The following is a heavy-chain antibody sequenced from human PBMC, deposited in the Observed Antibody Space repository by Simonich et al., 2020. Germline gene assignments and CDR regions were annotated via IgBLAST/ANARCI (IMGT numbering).Heavy chain of an antibody. CDR1: GYTFTGEY. CDR3: ARGLFSGSYYAFDI. Sequence: QVQLLQSGAEGKKPGASVKVSCKASGYTFTGEYMHWVRQAPGQGLELMGWINPNRVGTNHAHNVQGRVTMTMDTSISTAYMERSRLRSDDTAVYYCARGLFSGSYYAFDIWGQGTMVTVSS. D-gene: IGHD1-26*01. V-gene: IGHV1-2*07. J-gene: IGHJ3*02. CDR2: INPNRVGT.